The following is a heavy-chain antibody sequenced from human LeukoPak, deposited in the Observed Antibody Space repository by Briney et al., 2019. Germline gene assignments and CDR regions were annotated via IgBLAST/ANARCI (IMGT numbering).Heavy chain of an antibody. D-gene: IGHD3-22*01. J-gene: IGHJ3*02. V-gene: IGHV3-21*01. CDR3: ARALNYYDSSGYPTLHDAFDI. CDR1: GFTFSSYS. CDR2: ISSSSSYI. Sequence: GGSLRLSYAASGFTFSSYSMNWVRQAPGKGLEWVSSISSSSSYIYYADSVKGRFTISRDNAKNSLYLQMNSLRAEDTAVYYCARALNYYDSSGYPTLHDAFDIWGQGTMVTVSS.